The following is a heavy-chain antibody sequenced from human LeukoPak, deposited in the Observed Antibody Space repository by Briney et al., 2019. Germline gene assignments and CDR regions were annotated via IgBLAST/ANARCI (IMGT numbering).Heavy chain of an antibody. CDR1: GFTFNTFA. CDR2: ISYDGDKQ. CDR3: ARGQDTVITSRDAFDI. Sequence: PGGSLRLSCAATGFTFNTFAMHWVRQAPGKGLEWLGLISYDGDKQIYPASVKGRFSFSRDNSNNTLYLQMNSLRAEDTAVYYCARGQDTVITSRDAFDIWGQGTMVTVSS. D-gene: IGHD4-23*01. J-gene: IGHJ3*02. V-gene: IGHV3-30-3*01.